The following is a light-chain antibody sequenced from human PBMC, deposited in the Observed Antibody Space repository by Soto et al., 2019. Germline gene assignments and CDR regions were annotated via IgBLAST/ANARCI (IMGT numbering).Light chain of an antibody. V-gene: IGKV3-20*01. Sequence: IVLTQSPGTLSLSPRERATLSCRARQSVSSSYLAWYQQKPGQAPRLLIYGASSRATGIPDRFSGSGSGTDFTLIISRLEPEDFAVYYCQQYGSTPPTFGQGTKVDIK. CDR2: GAS. J-gene: IGKJ1*01. CDR3: QQYGSTPPT. CDR1: QSVSSSY.